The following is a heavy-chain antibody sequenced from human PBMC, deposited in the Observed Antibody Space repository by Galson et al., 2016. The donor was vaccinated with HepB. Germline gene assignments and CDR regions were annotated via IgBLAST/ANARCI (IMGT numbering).Heavy chain of an antibody. V-gene: IGHV1-18*01. J-gene: IGHJ4*02. D-gene: IGHD6-6*01. CDR2: IRAYSGNT. Sequence: SVKVSCKASGYTFISYGISWVRQAPGQGFEWMGWIRAYSGNTNYAQKFQGRVTMTTDTSTSTAYMELRSLRSDDTAVYFCVREWDFDYSSSSLGFAFDYWGQGTLVTVSS. CDR3: VREWDFDYSSSSLGFAFDY. CDR1: GYTFISYG.